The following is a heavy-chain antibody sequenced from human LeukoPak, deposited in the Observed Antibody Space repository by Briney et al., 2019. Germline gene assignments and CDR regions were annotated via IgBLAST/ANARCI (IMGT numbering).Heavy chain of an antibody. D-gene: IGHD3-3*01. V-gene: IGHV4-39*07. CDR1: GGSISSSRYY. CDR3: ARTTDYYDFWSGYPLGAFDI. Sequence: PSETLSLTCTDSGGSISSSRYYWGWIRQPPGRGLEWIGSICYSGSTYYNPSLKSRVTISVDTSKNQFSLKLSSVTAADTAVYYCARTTDYYDFWSGYPLGAFDIWGQGTMVTVSS. CDR2: ICYSGST. J-gene: IGHJ3*02.